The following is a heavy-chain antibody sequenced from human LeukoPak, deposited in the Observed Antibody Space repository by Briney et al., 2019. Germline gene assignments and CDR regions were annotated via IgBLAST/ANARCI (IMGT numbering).Heavy chain of an antibody. Sequence: SETLSLTCTVSGGSISSSSYYWGWIRQPPGKGLEWIGSIYYSGSTYYNPSLKSRVTISVDTSKNQFSLKLSSVTAADTAVYYCARNLVDGHDFWSDYGMDVWGQGTTVTVSS. CDR3: ARNLVDGHDFWSDYGMDV. D-gene: IGHD3-3*01. J-gene: IGHJ6*02. V-gene: IGHV4-39*01. CDR2: IYYSGST. CDR1: GGSISSSSYY.